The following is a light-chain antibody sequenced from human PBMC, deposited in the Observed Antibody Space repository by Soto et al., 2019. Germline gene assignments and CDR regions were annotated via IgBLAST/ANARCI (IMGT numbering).Light chain of an antibody. Sequence: QSALTQPASVSGSPGQSITISCTGTSSDVGGYNYVSWYQQHPGKAPKLMIYDVSNRPSGVSNRFSGSKSGNTASLTISGXXAEDEADYXCCSYTSSSTLVVFGGGTKVTVL. J-gene: IGLJ2*01. CDR2: DVS. CDR1: SSDVGGYNY. V-gene: IGLV2-14*01. CDR3: CSYTSSSTLVV.